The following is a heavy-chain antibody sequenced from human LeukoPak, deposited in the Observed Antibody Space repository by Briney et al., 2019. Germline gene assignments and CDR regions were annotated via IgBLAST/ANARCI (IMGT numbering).Heavy chain of an antibody. CDR2: ISAYNGNT. D-gene: IGHD5-18*01. V-gene: IGHV1-18*01. CDR3: ATAVDTAMVFFDY. Sequence: ASVKVSCKASGGTFSSYGISWVRQAPGQGLEWMGWISAYNGNTNYAQKLQGRVTMTTDTSTSTAYMELRSLRSDDTAVYYCATAVDTAMVFFDYWGQGTLVTVSS. CDR1: GGTFSSYG. J-gene: IGHJ4*02.